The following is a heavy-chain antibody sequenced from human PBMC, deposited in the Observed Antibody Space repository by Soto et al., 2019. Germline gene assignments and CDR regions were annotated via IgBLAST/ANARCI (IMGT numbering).Heavy chain of an antibody. CDR2: IKRDGSEK. Sequence: GGSLRLSCAASGFTFSSYWMSWVRQAPGKGLEWVANIKRDGSEKYYVDSVKGRFTISRDNAKNSLYLQMNSLRAEDTAVYYCASLSLEWSFDYWGQGTLVTVSS. J-gene: IGHJ4*02. V-gene: IGHV3-7*01. CDR1: GFTFSSYW. CDR3: ASLSLEWSFDY. D-gene: IGHD3-3*01.